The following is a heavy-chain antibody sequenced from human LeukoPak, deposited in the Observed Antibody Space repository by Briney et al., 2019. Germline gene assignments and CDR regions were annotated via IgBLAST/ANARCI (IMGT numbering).Heavy chain of an antibody. CDR2: ISAYNGNT. CDR3: ASAAMVTNWFDP. V-gene: IGHV1-18*01. Sequence: GASVKVSCTASGYTFTSYGISRVRQAPGQGLEWMGWISAYNGNTNYAQKLQGRVTMTTDTSTSTAYMELRSLRSDDTAVYYCASAAMVTNWFDPWGQGTLVTVSS. J-gene: IGHJ5*02. CDR1: GYTFTSYG. D-gene: IGHD5-18*01.